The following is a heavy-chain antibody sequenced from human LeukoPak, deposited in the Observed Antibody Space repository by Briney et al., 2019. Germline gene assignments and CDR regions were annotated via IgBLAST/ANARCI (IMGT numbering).Heavy chain of an antibody. V-gene: IGHV4-30-2*01. CDR1: GGSISSGGYY. CDR2: IYHSGST. J-gene: IGHJ3*02. Sequence: PSETLSLTCTVSGGSISSGGYYWSWIRQPPGKGLEWIGYIYHSGSTYYNPSLKSRVTISVDRSKNQFSLKLSSVTAADTAVYYCARDSDHDQWLVSSPDAFDIWGQGTMDTVYS. D-gene: IGHD6-19*01. CDR3: ARDSDHDQWLVSSPDAFDI.